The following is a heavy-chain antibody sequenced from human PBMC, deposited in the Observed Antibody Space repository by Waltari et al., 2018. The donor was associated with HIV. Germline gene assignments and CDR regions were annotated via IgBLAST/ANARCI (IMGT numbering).Heavy chain of an antibody. J-gene: IGHJ6*02. V-gene: IGHV4-4*02. Sequence: QVQLQESGPGLVKPSGTLSLTCAVSGGSITSSNWWSWVRQPPGKGRAWIGEIYHSGSTNYAPPLKSRVTISLDKSKNQFSLKLSSVTAADTALYYCAGSRSSGSSVYYGMDVWGQGTTVTVSS. CDR1: GGSITSSNW. D-gene: IGHD3-22*01. CDR3: AGSRSSGSSVYYGMDV. CDR2: IYHSGST.